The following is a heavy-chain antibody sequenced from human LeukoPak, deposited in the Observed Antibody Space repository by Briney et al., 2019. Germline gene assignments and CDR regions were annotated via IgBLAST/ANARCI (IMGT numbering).Heavy chain of an antibody. V-gene: IGHV1-46*01. J-gene: IGHJ4*02. CDR1: GYTFTKYY. CDR3: ARAFSGYSIDF. Sequence: ASVKVSCKTSGYTFTKYYMHWVRQAPGHGLVWMGIIYPSCGGSSYAQKFQGRVTMTRGTSTSTVYMEVNSLTSEDTAVYYCARAFSGYSIDFWGQGTLVTVSS. CDR2: IYPSCGGS. D-gene: IGHD3-22*01.